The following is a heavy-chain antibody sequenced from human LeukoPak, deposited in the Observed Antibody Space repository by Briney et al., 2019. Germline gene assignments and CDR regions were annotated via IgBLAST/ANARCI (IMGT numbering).Heavy chain of an antibody. CDR1: GNYW. Sequence: GGSLRLSCAASGNYWTHWVRQAPGKGLVWVSHINSDGSWTSYADSGKGRFTISKDNAKNTVYLQMNSLRAEDTAVYYCVSFYETYWGRGTLVTVSS. J-gene: IGHJ4*02. CDR3: VSFYETY. V-gene: IGHV3-74*01. D-gene: IGHD2/OR15-2a*01. CDR2: INSDGSWT.